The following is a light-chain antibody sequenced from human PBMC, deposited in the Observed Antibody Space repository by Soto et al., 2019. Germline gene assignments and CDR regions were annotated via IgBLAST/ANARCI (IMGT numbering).Light chain of an antibody. CDR1: QSVDTN. CDR2: GAS. Sequence: EIVMTQSPATLSVSPGERATLSYRASQSVDTNLAWFQQKPGQAPRFLIYGASTRATGIPARFSGSGSGTEFTLTISSLQSEDFAVYYCHQYHNWYTFGQGTKLEIK. CDR3: HQYHNWYT. V-gene: IGKV3-15*01. J-gene: IGKJ2*01.